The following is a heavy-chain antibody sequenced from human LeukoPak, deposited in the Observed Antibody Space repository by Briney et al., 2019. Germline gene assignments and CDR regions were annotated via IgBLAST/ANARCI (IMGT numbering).Heavy chain of an antibody. CDR1: GFTFSSYA. D-gene: IGHD4-11*01. Sequence: TGGSLRLSCAASGFTFSSYAMSWVRQAPGKGLEWVSAISGSGGSTYYADSVKGRFTISRDNSKNTLYLQMNSLRAEGTAVYYCAKPGGDYSNYWNQGGNWFDPWGQGTLVTVSS. V-gene: IGHV3-23*01. CDR2: ISGSGGST. CDR3: AKPGGDYSNYWNQGGNWFDP. J-gene: IGHJ5*02.